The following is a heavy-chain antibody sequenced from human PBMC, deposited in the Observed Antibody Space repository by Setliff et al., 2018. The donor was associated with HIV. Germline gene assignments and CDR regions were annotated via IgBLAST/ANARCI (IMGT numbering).Heavy chain of an antibody. J-gene: IGHJ4*02. CDR3: ARVRGAAAGVDY. D-gene: IGHD6-13*01. Sequence: SETLSLTCTVSGGSISSGSYYWSWIRQPAGKGLEWIGHIYTSGSTDYNPSLKSRVTISVDTSKNQFSLKLSSVTAADTAVYYCARVRGAAAGVDYWGQGTLVTVSS. CDR1: GGSISSGSYY. CDR2: IYTSGST. V-gene: IGHV4-61*09.